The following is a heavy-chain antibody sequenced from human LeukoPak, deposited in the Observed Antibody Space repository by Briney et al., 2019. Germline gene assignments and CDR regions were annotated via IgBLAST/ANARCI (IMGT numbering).Heavy chain of an antibody. Sequence: GASVKVSCKASGYTFTSYGISWVRQATGQGLEWMGWMNPNSGNTGYAQKFQGRVTMTRNTSISTAYMELSSLRSEDTAVYYCARGHYGSGTSYYYYYYMDVWGKGTTVTISS. V-gene: IGHV1-8*02. D-gene: IGHD3-10*01. CDR1: GYTFTSYG. J-gene: IGHJ6*03. CDR3: ARGHYGSGTSYYYYYYMDV. CDR2: MNPNSGNT.